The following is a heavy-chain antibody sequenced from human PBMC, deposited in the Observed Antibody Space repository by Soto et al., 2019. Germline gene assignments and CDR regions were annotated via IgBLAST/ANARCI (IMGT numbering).Heavy chain of an antibody. CDR1: GGSISSGGYY. J-gene: IGHJ6*02. CDR2: IYYSGST. Sequence: TLSITCTVSGGSISSGGYYWSWIRQHPGKGLEWIGYIYYSGSTYYNPSLKSRVTISVDTSKNQFSLKLSSVTAADTAVYYCARDHIYYYDSSGYTEHYYYYGMDVWGQGTTVTVSS. CDR3: ARDHIYYYDSSGYTEHYYYYGMDV. V-gene: IGHV4-31*03. D-gene: IGHD3-22*01.